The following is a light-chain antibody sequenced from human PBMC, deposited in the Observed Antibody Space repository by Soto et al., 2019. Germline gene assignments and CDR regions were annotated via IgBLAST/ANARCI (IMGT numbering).Light chain of an antibody. J-gene: IGKJ1*01. CDR2: KAS. CDR3: QQYNSYSPAT. CDR1: QGISSW. V-gene: IGKV1-5*03. Sequence: DIQMTQSPSTLSASVGDRVTITCRASQGISSWLACYQQKPGKAPKLLIYKASSLESGVPSRFSGSGSGTEFTLTISSLQPDDFATYYCQQYNSYSPATFGQGTKVDIK.